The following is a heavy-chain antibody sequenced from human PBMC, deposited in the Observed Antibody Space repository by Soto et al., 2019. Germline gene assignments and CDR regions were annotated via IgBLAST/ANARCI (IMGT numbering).Heavy chain of an antibody. CDR1: GGSISSYD. J-gene: IGHJ5*02. CDR3: ARDRRETLLAGWFDP. D-gene: IGHD6-19*01. Sequence: PSETLCLTCAVAGGSISSYDGSWLMQPPGKGLEWIGYIYYSGSTNYNPSLKSRVTISVDTSKNQFSLKLSSVTAADTAAYYCARDRRETLLAGWFDPWGQGTLVTVSS. CDR2: IYYSGST. V-gene: IGHV4-59*01.